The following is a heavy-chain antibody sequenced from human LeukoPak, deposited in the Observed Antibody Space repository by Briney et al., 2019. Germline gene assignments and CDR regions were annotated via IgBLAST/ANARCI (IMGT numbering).Heavy chain of an antibody. J-gene: IGHJ6*02. CDR2: IGTAGDT. V-gene: IGHV3-13*01. CDR1: GFTFSSYD. CDR3: ARARGTMVRGVITYYYYYYGMDV. D-gene: IGHD3-10*01. Sequence: PGGSLRLSCAASGFTFSSYDMHWVRQATGKGLEWVSAIGTAGDTYYPGSVKGRFTISRENAKNSLYLQMNSLRAGDTAVYYCARARGTMVRGVITYYYYYYGMDVWGQGTTVTVSS.